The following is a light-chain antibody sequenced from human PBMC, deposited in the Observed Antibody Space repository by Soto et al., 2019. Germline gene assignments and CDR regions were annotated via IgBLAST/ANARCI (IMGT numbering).Light chain of an antibody. V-gene: IGKV3-15*01. CDR1: QSISSN. CDR3: QQFDNWPLT. CDR2: GAS. Sequence: EVVMTQSPATLSVSPGERATLSCRASQSISSNVAWYQRKPGQAPRLLIYGASTRATGIPARFSGSGSGAELTRTISSLQSEDFAIYFCQQFDNWPLTFGGGTKVEI. J-gene: IGKJ4*01.